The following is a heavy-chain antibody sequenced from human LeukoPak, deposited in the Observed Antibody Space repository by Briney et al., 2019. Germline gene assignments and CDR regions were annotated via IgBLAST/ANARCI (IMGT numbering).Heavy chain of an antibody. Sequence: GGSLRLSCAASGFTFSDYYMNWIRQAPGKGLEWLSYISDSGRTIYYADSVKGRFTISRDNSKNSLYLQMNSLRAEDTAVYYCARRAYSYGYPFDYWGQGTLVTVSS. D-gene: IGHD5-18*01. CDR2: ISDSGRTI. CDR1: GFTFSDYY. CDR3: ARRAYSYGYPFDY. V-gene: IGHV3-11*04. J-gene: IGHJ4*02.